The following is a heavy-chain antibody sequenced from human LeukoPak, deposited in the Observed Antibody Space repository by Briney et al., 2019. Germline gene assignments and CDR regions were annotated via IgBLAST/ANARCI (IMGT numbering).Heavy chain of an antibody. D-gene: IGHD1-26*01. CDR1: GGSFSGYY. Sequence: SETLSLTCAVYGGSFSGYYWSWIRQPPGKGLEWIGEINHSGSTNYNPSLKSRVTISVDTSKNQFSLKLSSVTAADTAVYYCARARSESYRDRRFDPWGQGTLVTVSS. CDR2: INHSGST. CDR3: ARARSESYRDRRFDP. V-gene: IGHV4-34*01. J-gene: IGHJ5*02.